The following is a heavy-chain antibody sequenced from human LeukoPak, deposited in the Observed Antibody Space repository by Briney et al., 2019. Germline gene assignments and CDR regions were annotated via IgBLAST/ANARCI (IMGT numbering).Heavy chain of an antibody. V-gene: IGHV1-69*05. CDR1: GGTFSSYA. D-gene: IGHD1-26*01. J-gene: IGHJ6*03. CDR3: ARSVNGSYDYYYYMDV. CDR2: IIPIFGTA. Sequence: ASVKVSCKASGGTFSSYAISWVRQAPGQGLGWMGGIIPIFGTANYAQKLQGRVTMTTDTSTSTAYMDLRSLRSDDTAVYYCARSVNGSYDYYYYMDVWGKGTTVTISS.